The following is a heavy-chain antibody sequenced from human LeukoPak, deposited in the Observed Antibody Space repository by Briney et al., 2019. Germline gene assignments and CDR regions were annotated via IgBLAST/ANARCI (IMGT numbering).Heavy chain of an antibody. V-gene: IGHV4-38-2*02. Sequence: LETLSLTCNVSGYSINSGYYWGWVRQPPGKGLEWIGNVYHSGSTYYNPSLKSRVTISLDTSKNQFSLKLRSVTAADTAVYYCARDVRNYYDSTGYYLFDYWGQGTLVTVSS. J-gene: IGHJ4*02. CDR1: GYSINSGYY. D-gene: IGHD3-22*01. CDR2: VYHSGST. CDR3: ARDVRNYYDSTGYYLFDY.